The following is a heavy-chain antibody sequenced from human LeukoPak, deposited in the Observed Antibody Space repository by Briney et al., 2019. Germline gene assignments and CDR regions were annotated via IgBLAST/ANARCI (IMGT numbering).Heavy chain of an antibody. V-gene: IGHV4-59*08. CDR3: ARLLFGTTKFYFDY. CDR2: IYYTGST. J-gene: IGHJ4*02. CDR1: GVSINSYY. Sequence: SETLSLTCTVSGVSINSYYWSWIRQPPGKGLEWIGHIYYTGSTNYNPSLKSRVTISIDTSKNQFSLKLNSVTAADTAVYYCARLLFGTTKFYFDYWGQGALVTASS. D-gene: IGHD1-7*01.